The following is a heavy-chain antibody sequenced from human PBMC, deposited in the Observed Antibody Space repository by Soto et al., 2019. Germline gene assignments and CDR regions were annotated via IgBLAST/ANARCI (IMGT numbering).Heavy chain of an antibody. J-gene: IGHJ6*02. Sequence: GESLKISCKASGYSFTTYWSAWVRQIPGKGLEWMGIINPGDSDIRYSPSFQGQVTISADNSISTAYLQWRSLKASDTAMYYCARHEQFYYYYYGMDVWGQGTAVTVSS. D-gene: IGHD4-4*01. CDR3: ARHEQFYYYYYGMDV. CDR2: INPGDSDI. V-gene: IGHV5-51*01. CDR1: GYSFTTYW.